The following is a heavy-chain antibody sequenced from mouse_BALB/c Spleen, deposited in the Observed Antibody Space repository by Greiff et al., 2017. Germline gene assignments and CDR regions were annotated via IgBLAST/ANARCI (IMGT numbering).Heavy chain of an antibody. CDR2: IDPENGDT. D-gene: IGHD2-2*01. CDR3: NEGGSGSFAY. V-gene: IGHV14-4*02. Sequence: EVKLMESGAELVRSGASVKLSCTASGFNIKDYYMHWVKQRPEQGLEWIGWIDPENGDTEYAPKFQGKATMTADTSSNTAYLQLSSLTSEDTAVYYCNEGGSGSFAYWGQGTLVTVSA. CDR1: GFNIKDYY. J-gene: IGHJ3*01.